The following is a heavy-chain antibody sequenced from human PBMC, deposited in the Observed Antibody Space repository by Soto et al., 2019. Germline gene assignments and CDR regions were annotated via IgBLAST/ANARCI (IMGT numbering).Heavy chain of an antibody. J-gene: IGHJ4*02. CDR3: AKDDTTVAGRPSSFDY. CDR2: ISYDGSNK. CDR1: GFTFSSYG. D-gene: IGHD6-19*01. Sequence: QVQLVESGGGVVQPGRSLRLSCAASGFTFSSYGMHWVRQAPGKGLEWVAVISYDGSNKYYADSVKGRLTISRDNSKNTLYLQMNSLRAEDTAVYYCAKDDTTVAGRPSSFDYWGQGTLVTVSS. V-gene: IGHV3-30*18.